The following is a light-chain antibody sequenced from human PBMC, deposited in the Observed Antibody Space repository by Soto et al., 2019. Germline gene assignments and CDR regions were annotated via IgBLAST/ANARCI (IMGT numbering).Light chain of an antibody. CDR3: QQLNSYS. Sequence: IQLTQSPSSLSASVGDRVTITCRASECTSSYLACYQGRPGKARKLLIYDASTLQSGVPSRFSGSGSGTDFTLTISSLQSEDFATYYCQQLNSYSFGGGTKVDIK. J-gene: IGKJ4*01. V-gene: IGKV1-9*01. CDR1: ECTSSY. CDR2: DAS.